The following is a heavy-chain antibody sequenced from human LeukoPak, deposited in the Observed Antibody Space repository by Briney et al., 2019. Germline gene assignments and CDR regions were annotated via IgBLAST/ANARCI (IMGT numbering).Heavy chain of an antibody. CDR2: IYNDGST. CDR1: GAHIYNFY. CDR3: AKAGGGTFDP. V-gene: IGHV4-4*07. D-gene: IGHD3-16*01. Sequence: NPSETLSPTCTVSGAHIYNFYWSWLRQPAGKGLEWIGHIYNDGSTKYNPSLKSRVTLSADVSKDQFSLNLTSVTAADTAVYYCAKAGGGTFDPWGPGTLVIVSS. J-gene: IGHJ5*02.